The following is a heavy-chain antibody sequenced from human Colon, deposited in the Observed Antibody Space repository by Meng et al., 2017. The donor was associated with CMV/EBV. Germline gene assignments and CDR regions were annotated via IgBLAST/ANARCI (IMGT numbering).Heavy chain of an antibody. CDR1: GYTFTGYY. D-gene: IGHD1-7*01. J-gene: IGHJ4*02. CDR2: INPNSGGT. CDR3: VRGRSGSNWNYDG. V-gene: IGHV1-2*02. Sequence: ASVKVSCKASGYTFTGYYMHWVRQAPGQGLEWMGWINPNSGGTNYAQKFQGRVTMTRDTSISTAYMELSRLRSDDTAVYYCVRGRSGSNWNYDGWGQGTLVTVSS.